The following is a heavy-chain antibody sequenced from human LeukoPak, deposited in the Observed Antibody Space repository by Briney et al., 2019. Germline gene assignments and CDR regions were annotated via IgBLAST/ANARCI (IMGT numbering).Heavy chain of an antibody. CDR1: GFTFSDYY. CDR2: ISSSGSTI. Sequence: KPGRSLRLSCAASGFTFSDYYMSWIRQAPGKGLEWVSYISSSGSTIYYADSVKGRFTISRDNAKNSLYLQMNSLRAEDTAVYYCARRAVPAAICDYWGQGTLVTVSS. J-gene: IGHJ4*02. D-gene: IGHD2-2*01. V-gene: IGHV3-11*04. CDR3: ARRAVPAAICDY.